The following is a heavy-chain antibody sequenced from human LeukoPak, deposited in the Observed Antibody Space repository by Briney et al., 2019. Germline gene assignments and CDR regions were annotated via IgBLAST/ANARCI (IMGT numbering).Heavy chain of an antibody. D-gene: IGHD4-11*01. Sequence: SETLSLTCTVSGYSISSGYYWGWIRQPPGKGLEWIGSIYHSGSTYYNPSLKSRVTISVDTSKNQFSLKLSSVTAADTAVYYCARSDYSLVLIDYWGQGTLVTVSS. CDR3: ARSDYSLVLIDY. V-gene: IGHV4-38-2*02. CDR2: IYHSGST. CDR1: GYSISSGYY. J-gene: IGHJ4*02.